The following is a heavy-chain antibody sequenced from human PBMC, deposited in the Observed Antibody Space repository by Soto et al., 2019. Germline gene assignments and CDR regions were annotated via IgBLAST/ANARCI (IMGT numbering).Heavy chain of an antibody. CDR3: ASLGTYYYGSGSYYHYYGMDV. D-gene: IGHD3-10*01. CDR1: GFTFSSYA. CDR2: ISGSGGST. Sequence: GGSLRLSCAASGFTFSSYAMSWVRQAPGKGLEWVSAISGSGGSTYYADSVKGRFTISRDNSKNTLYLQMNSLRAEDTAVYYCASLGTYYYGSGSYYHYYGMDVWGQGTTVTVSS. J-gene: IGHJ6*02. V-gene: IGHV3-23*01.